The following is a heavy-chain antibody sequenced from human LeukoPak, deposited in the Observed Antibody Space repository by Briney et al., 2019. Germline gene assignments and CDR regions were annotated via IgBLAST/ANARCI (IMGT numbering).Heavy chain of an antibody. D-gene: IGHD4-17*01. Sequence: GGSLRLSCAASGFTFSSYAMHWVRQAPGKGLEYVSAISSNGGSTYYANSVKGRFTISRDNSKNTLYLQMGSLRAEDMAVYYCARGTHSYGDYLNDYGGQGTLVTVSS. J-gene: IGHJ4*02. CDR3: ARGTHSYGDYLNDY. V-gene: IGHV3-64*01. CDR1: GFTFSSYA. CDR2: ISSNGGST.